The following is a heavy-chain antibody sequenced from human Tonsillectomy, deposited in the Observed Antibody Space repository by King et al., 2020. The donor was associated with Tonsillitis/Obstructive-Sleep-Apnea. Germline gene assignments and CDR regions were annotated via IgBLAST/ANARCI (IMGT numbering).Heavy chain of an antibody. CDR1: GGSVSSSSYY. Sequence: QLQESGPGLVKPSETLSLTCSVSGGSVSSSSYYWSWIRQPPGKGLEWLGYIFYSGSTNYNPSLTSRVTISVDTSKNQFSLKLSSVTAADTAVYSCARLIVPATGGWFDPWGQGTLVTVSS. V-gene: IGHV4-61*01. D-gene: IGHD2-2*01. CDR2: IFYSGST. CDR3: ARLIVPATGGWFDP. J-gene: IGHJ5*02.